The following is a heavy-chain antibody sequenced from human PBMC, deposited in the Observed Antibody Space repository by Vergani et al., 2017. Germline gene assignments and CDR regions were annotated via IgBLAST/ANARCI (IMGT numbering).Heavy chain of an antibody. CDR2: ISSSGSTI. J-gene: IGHJ6*02. CDR1: GFTFSDYY. V-gene: IGHV3-11*04. Sequence: QVQLVESGGGLVKPGGSLRLSCAASGFTFSDYYMSWIRQAPGKGLEWVSYISSSGSTIYYADSVKGRFTISRDNAKNSLYLQMNSLRAEDTAVYYCAREERLLWFGELNYYYGMDVWGQGTTVTVSS. CDR3: AREERLLWFGELNYYYGMDV. D-gene: IGHD3-10*01.